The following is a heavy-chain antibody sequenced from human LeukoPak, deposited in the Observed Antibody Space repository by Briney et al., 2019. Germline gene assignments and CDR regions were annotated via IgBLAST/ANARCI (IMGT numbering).Heavy chain of an antibody. Sequence: PGRSLRLSCAASGFTFSSYSMNWVRQAPGKGLEWVSSISSSSSYIYYADSVKGRFTISRDNAKNSLYLQMNSLRAEDTAVYYCARVRRSGSYYDYWGQGTLVTVSS. J-gene: IGHJ4*02. CDR3: ARVRRSGSYYDY. CDR2: ISSSSSYI. V-gene: IGHV3-21*01. D-gene: IGHD1-26*01. CDR1: GFTFSSYS.